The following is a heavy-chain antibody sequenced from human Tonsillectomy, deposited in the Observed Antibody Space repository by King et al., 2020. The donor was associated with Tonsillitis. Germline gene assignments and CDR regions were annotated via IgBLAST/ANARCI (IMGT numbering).Heavy chain of an antibody. V-gene: IGHV1-18*04. J-gene: IGHJ6*02. CDR2: ISAYNGNT. D-gene: IGHD3-9*01. CDR3: ARDPRHYDILTGGENSPDYGMDV. Sequence: QLVQSGAEVKKPGASVKVSCKASGYTFTNYGVSWVRQAPGQGLEWMGWISAYNGNTNYAQKVQGRVTMTTDTSTNTAYMELRSLRSDDTAVYYSARDPRHYDILTGGENSPDYGMDVWGQGTTVTVPS. CDR1: GYTFTNYG.